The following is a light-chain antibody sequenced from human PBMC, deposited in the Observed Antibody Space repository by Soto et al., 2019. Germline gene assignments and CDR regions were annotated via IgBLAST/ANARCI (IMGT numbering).Light chain of an antibody. CDR2: QDN. Sequence: SYELTQPPSVSVSPGQTARITCSGDKLGDKYAFWYQQKPGQSPVLVIYQDNKRPSGIPERSSGSNSGNTATLTISGTQALDEADYFCQAWATNTVIFGGGTKLTVL. CDR1: KLGDKY. V-gene: IGLV3-1*01. CDR3: QAWATNTVI. J-gene: IGLJ2*01.